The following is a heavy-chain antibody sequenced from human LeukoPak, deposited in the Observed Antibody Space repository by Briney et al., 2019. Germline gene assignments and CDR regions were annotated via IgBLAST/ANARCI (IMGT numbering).Heavy chain of an antibody. V-gene: IGHV4-38-2*02. Sequence: SETLSLTCTVSGYSISSGYYWGWIRQPPGKGLEWIGSIYHSGSTYYNPSLKSRVTISVDTSKNQFSLKLRSVTAADTAVYYCARTSGSYLNWFDPWGQGTLVTVSS. CDR1: GYSISSGYY. CDR3: ARTSGSYLNWFDP. J-gene: IGHJ5*02. CDR2: IYHSGST. D-gene: IGHD1-26*01.